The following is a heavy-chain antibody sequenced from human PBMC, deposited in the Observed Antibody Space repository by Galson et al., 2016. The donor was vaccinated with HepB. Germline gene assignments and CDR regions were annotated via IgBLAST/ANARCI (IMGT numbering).Heavy chain of an antibody. V-gene: IGHV3-7*01. Sequence: LRLSCAVSGFAFSTSWMTWVRQAPGKGLEYLANIKKDGSETHYADSVRGRFTISRDNAKNSLFLQMSSLRAEDTAVYYCAFGAWLDYWGQGTLVTVSS. D-gene: IGHD2-21*02. CDR2: IKKDGSET. J-gene: IGHJ4*02. CDR1: GFAFSTSW. CDR3: AFGAWLDY.